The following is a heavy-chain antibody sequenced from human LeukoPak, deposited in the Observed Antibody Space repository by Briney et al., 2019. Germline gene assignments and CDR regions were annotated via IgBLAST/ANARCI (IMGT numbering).Heavy chain of an antibody. CDR3: ARPDDYGGKPAAFDI. CDR1: GYTFITYW. J-gene: IGHJ3*02. Sequence: GESLKISRKGSGYTFITYWIGWVRPMPGKGVEWVGIIYPGDSDTRYSPSFRGQVTISADKSINTAYLQWSSLKASDTAMYYCARPDDYGGKPAAFDIWGQGTMVTVSS. D-gene: IGHD4-23*01. V-gene: IGHV5-51*01. CDR2: IYPGDSDT.